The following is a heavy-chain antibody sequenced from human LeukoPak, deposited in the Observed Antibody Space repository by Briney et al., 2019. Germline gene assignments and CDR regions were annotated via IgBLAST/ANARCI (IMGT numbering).Heavy chain of an antibody. CDR3: AREGNDYYYDQ. D-gene: IGHD3-16*01. CDR2: ITCGCKYI. J-gene: IGHJ4*02. CDR1: GLIFKTYT. Sequence: GGSLRPSCPPSGLIFKTYTMTWARQAPGKGLEWVSSITCGCKYINFADSVKGRFTISRDNAKNPLYLQIGSLRGDDTATYFCAREGNDYYYDQWGQGTLVTV. V-gene: IGHV3-21*01.